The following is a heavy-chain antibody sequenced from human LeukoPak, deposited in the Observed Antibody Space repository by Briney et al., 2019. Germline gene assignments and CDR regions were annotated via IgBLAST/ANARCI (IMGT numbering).Heavy chain of an antibody. D-gene: IGHD2-2*03. V-gene: IGHV3-30*02. CDR3: AASLTHGYCSSTSCYN. J-gene: IGHJ4*02. CDR1: GFTFSSYG. Sequence: GGSLRLSCAASGFTFSSYGMHWVRQAPGKGLEWVAFIRYDGSNKYYADSVKGRFTISRDNSKNTLYLQMNSLRAEDTAVYYCAASLTHGYCSSTSCYNWGQGTLVTVSS. CDR2: IRYDGSNK.